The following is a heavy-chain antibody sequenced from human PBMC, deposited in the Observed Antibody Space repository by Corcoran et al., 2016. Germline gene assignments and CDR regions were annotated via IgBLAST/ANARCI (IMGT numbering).Heavy chain of an antibody. CDR3: ARGKDIVVVAAAPGPAWFGP. CDR2: IWYDGSNK. CDR1: GFTFSSYG. V-gene: IGHV3-33*01. Sequence: QVQLVESGGGVVQPGRSLRLSCAASGFTFSSYGMHWVRQAPGKGLEWVAVIWYDGSNKYYADSVKGRFTISRDNSKNTLYLQMNSLRAEDTAVYYCARGKDIVVVAAAPGPAWFGPWGQGTLVTVSS. J-gene: IGHJ5*02. D-gene: IGHD2-2*01.